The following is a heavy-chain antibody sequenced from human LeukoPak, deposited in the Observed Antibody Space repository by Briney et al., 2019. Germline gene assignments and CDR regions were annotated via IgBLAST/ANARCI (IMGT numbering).Heavy chain of an antibody. Sequence: PSETLSLTCTVSGGSISSSSYFWGWIRQPPEKGLEWIGSIYYSGSTYYNPSLKSRVTISVDTSKNQFSLKLSSVTAADTAVYYCARRIYSSSSAFDYWGQGTLVTVSS. CDR3: ARRIYSSSSAFDY. CDR1: GGSISSSSYF. V-gene: IGHV4-39*07. J-gene: IGHJ4*02. D-gene: IGHD6-6*01. CDR2: IYYSGST.